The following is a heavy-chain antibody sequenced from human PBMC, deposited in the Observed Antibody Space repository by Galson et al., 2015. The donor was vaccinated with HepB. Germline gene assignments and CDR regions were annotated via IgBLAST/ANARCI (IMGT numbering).Heavy chain of an antibody. CDR2: IIPIFGTA. CDR1: GGTFSSYA. CDR3: ARPYVSGWYDAFDV. D-gene: IGHD6-19*01. V-gene: IGHV1-69*13. J-gene: IGHJ3*01. Sequence: SVKVSCKASGGTFSSYAISWVRQAPGQGFEWMGGIIPIFGTANYAQKFQGRVTITADESTSTAYMELSSLRYEDTALYYCARPYVSGWYDAFDVWGQGTMVTVSS.